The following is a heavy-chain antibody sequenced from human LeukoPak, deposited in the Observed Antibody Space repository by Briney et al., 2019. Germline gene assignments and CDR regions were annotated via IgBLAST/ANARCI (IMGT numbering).Heavy chain of an antibody. V-gene: IGHV4-39*01. CDR2: IYYSGST. D-gene: IGHD4-17*01. CDR3: AGTSPRLRHVWQKKNAFDI. CDR1: GGSISSSSYY. J-gene: IGHJ3*02. Sequence: SETLSLTCTVSGGSISSSSYYWGWIRQPPGKGLEWIGSIYYSGSTYYNPSLKSRVTISVDTSKNQFSLKLSSVTAADTAVYYCAGTSPRLRHVWQKKNAFDIWGQGTMVTVSS.